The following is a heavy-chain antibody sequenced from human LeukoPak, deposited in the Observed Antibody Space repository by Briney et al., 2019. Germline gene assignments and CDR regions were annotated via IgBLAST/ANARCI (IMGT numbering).Heavy chain of an antibody. CDR2: IYYSGST. J-gene: IGHJ4*02. CDR3: ASHSSWSDEYYFDY. V-gene: IGHV4-59*01. Sequence: VKPSETLSLTCTVSGGSISSYYWSWIRQPPGKGLEWIGYIYYSGSTNYNPSLKSRVTISVDTSKNQFSLKLSSVTAADTAVYYCASHSSWSDEYYFDYWGQGTLATVSS. D-gene: IGHD6-6*01. CDR1: GGSISSYY.